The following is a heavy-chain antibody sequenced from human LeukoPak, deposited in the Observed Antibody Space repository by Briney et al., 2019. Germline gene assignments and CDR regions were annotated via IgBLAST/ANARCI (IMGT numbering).Heavy chain of an antibody. Sequence: SQTLPLTCAISGDSVSSKSVSWSWMRQSPSRVLEYLGRTRYRSTCNTFYSLSVEGRITINADTSRNEVSLRLSSVTPEDTALYYCVRDFNWAFDYWGQGTLVTVSS. V-gene: IGHV6-1*01. CDR3: VRDFNWAFDY. CDR1: GDSVSSKSVS. J-gene: IGHJ4*02. D-gene: IGHD3-16*01. CDR2: TRYRSTCNT.